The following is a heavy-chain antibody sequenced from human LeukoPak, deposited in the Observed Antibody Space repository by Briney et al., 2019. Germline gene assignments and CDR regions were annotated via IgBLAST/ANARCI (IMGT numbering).Heavy chain of an antibody. D-gene: IGHD6-13*01. CDR2: IYPGDSDT. CDR1: GYIFTSYW. Sequence: GESLKISCKGSGYIFTSYWIGWVRQMPGKGLERIGIIYPGDSDTRYSPSFQGQVTISADKSISTAYLQWSSLKASDTAMYYCARKYSSSWNYFDYWGQGTLVTVSS. CDR3: ARKYSSSWNYFDY. V-gene: IGHV5-51*01. J-gene: IGHJ4*02.